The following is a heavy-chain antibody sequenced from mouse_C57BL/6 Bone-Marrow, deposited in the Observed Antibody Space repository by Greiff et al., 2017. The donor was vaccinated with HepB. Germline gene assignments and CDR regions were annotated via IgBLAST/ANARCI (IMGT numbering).Heavy chain of an antibody. J-gene: IGHJ1*03. V-gene: IGHV1-4*01. CDR3: ARRVITTVVARYFDV. Sequence: VQLQQSGAELARPGASVKMSCKASGYTFTSYTMHWVKQRPGQGLEWIGYINPSSGYTKYNQKFKDKATLTADKSSSTAYMQLSSLTSEDSAVYYGARRVITTVVARYFDVGGTGTTVTVAS. CDR2: INPSSGYT. CDR1: GYTFTSYT. D-gene: IGHD1-1*01.